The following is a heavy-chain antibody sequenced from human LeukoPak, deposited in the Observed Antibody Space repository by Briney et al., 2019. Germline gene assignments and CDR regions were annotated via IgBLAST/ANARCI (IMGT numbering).Heavy chain of an antibody. J-gene: IGHJ4*02. CDR2: VRSNGDTT. CDR1: GFAFNNYA. V-gene: IGHV3-64*01. D-gene: IGHD1-26*01. Sequence: GGSLRLSCAASGFAFNNYAIHWVRQAPGKGLEYVSAVRSNGDTTDYANSVKGRFTASRDNSKNTVSLQMGSLGAEDMAVYYCARSSNGSYDYWGQGTLVTVSS. CDR3: ARSSNGSYDY.